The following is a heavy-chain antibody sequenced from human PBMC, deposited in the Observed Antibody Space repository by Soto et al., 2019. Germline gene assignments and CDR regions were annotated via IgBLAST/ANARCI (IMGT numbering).Heavy chain of an antibody. CDR2: IWSDDT. CDR3: AKHGGSGSFDY. V-gene: IGHV3-33*06. J-gene: IGHJ4*02. CDR1: GFMFSNHG. Sequence: GGSLRLSCAASGFMFSNHGMHWVRQAPGKGLEWVAVIWSDDTYYADSVKGRFTISRDNSKNTLYLQTSSLRVEDTAVYYCAKHGGSGSFDYWGQGTLVTVSS. D-gene: IGHD6-19*01.